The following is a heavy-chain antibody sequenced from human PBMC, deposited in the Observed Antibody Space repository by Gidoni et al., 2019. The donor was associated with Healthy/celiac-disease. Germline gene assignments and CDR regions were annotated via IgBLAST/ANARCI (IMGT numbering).Heavy chain of an antibody. CDR2: IYYSGST. CDR1: GGSISSGGYY. CDR3: ARGVTGDFWSGYQYYFDY. V-gene: IGHV4-31*03. Sequence: QVQLQESGPGLVKPSQTLSLTCTVSGGSISSGGYYWSWIRQHPGKCLEWIGYIYYSGSTYYNPSLKSRVTISVDTSKNQFSLKLSSVTAADTAVYYCARGVTGDFWSGYQYYFDYWGQGTLVTVSS. D-gene: IGHD3-3*01. J-gene: IGHJ4*02.